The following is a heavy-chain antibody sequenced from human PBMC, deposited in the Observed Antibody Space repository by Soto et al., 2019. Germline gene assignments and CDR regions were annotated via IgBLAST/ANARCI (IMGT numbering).Heavy chain of an antibody. CDR3: ARIACSSCHFWFAP. V-gene: IGHV3-21*01. CDR1: GFTFSSYS. D-gene: IGHD6-13*01. J-gene: IGHJ5*02. CDR2: ISSSSSYI. Sequence: GSLRLCCAASGFTFSSYSMNWVRQAPGKGLEWVSSISSSSSYIYYADSVKGRFTISRDNAKNSLYLQMNSLRAEDTAVYYCARIACSSCHFWFAPWGQGTLVTVSS.